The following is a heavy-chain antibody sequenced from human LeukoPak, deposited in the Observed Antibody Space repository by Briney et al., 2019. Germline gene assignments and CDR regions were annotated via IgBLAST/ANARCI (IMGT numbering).Heavy chain of an antibody. CDR2: IYYSGIT. Sequence: SETLSLTCTVSGGSISSSNSYWGWIRQHPGKGLEWIGGIYYSGITYYNPSLKSRVTISVDTSRNQFSLKLSSVTAADTAVYYCAREITWHMDVWGKGTMVTVSS. V-gene: IGHV4-39*07. J-gene: IGHJ6*03. D-gene: IGHD1-14*01. CDR1: GGSISSSNSY. CDR3: AREITWHMDV.